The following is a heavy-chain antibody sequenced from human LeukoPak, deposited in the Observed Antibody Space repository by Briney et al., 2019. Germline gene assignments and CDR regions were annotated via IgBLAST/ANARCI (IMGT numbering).Heavy chain of an antibody. D-gene: IGHD3-10*01. CDR1: GGTFSSYA. Sequence: ASVKVSCKASGGTFSSYAISWVRQAPGQGLEWMGGIIPIFGTANYAQKFQGRVTITRDTSASTAYMELSSLRSEDTAVYYCAREALLWSNYFDYWGQGTLVTVSS. CDR2: IIPIFGTA. CDR3: AREALLWSNYFDY. V-gene: IGHV1-69*05. J-gene: IGHJ4*02.